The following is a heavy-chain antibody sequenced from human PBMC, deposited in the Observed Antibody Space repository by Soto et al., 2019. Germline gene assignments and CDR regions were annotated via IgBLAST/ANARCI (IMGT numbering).Heavy chain of an antibody. Sequence: GGSLRLSCAASGFTFNTYSMNWVRQAPGKGLEWVSSITTSSYIYYADSVKSRFTISRENANNSPYLQMNSLQADDTAVYYCARGHSSRYWGRGTLVTVSS. CDR1: GFTFNTYS. J-gene: IGHJ4*02. CDR2: ITTSSYI. V-gene: IGHV3-21*01. D-gene: IGHD6-19*01. CDR3: ARGHSSRY.